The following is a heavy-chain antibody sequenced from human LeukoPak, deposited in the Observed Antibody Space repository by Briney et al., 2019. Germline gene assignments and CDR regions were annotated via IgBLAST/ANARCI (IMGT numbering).Heavy chain of an antibody. CDR2: ISGSGGST. J-gene: IGHJ4*02. V-gene: IGHV3-23*01. CDR3: AKDSGYCDTTSCRLAN. D-gene: IGHD2-2*01. CDR1: EFTFSSYA. Sequence: GGSLRLSCAASEFTFSSYAMSWVRQAPGKGLEWVSAISGSGGSTYYADSVKGRFTISRDNSKNTLYLQMNSLRIEDTAVYYCAKDSGYCDTTSCRLANWGQGTLVTVSS.